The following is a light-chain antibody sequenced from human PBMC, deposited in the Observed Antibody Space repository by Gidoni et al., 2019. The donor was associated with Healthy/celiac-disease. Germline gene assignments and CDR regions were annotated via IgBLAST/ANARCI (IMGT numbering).Light chain of an antibody. Sequence: QSALTQPASVPASPAQSITISCTGTSSDVGSYNLVSWYQQHPGKAPKLMIYEGSKRPSGVSNRFSGSKSGNTASLTISGLQAEDEADYYCCSYAGSSTYVFGTGTKVTVL. CDR2: EGS. CDR3: CSYAGSSTYV. J-gene: IGLJ1*01. V-gene: IGLV2-23*01. CDR1: SSDVGSYNL.